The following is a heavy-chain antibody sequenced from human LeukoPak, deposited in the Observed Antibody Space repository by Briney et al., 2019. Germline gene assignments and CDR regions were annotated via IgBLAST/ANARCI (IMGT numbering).Heavy chain of an antibody. D-gene: IGHD2-15*01. J-gene: IGHJ4*02. CDR1: GFTFSSYA. V-gene: IGHV3-23*01. CDR2: ISGSGGDT. CDR3: AKGSFGYCSGGSCYVDY. Sequence: PGGSLRLSCAASGFTFSSYAMYWVRQAPGKGLEWVSSISGSGGDTYYADSVKGRFTISRDNSKNTLYLQMNSLRAEDTAVYYCAKGSFGYCSGGSCYVDYWGQGTLVTVSS.